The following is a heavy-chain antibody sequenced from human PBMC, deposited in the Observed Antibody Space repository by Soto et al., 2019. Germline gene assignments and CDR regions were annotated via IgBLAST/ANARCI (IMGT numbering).Heavy chain of an antibody. CDR3: ATETSLYSYGLHFDY. D-gene: IGHD5-18*01. V-gene: IGHV1-24*01. J-gene: IGHJ4*02. CDR2: FDPEDGET. CDR1: GYSLTELI. Sequence: SVRVSCKVSGYSLTELITLCVGQLPGKGLEWMGGFDPEDGETIYAQKFQGRVTMTEDTSTDTAYMELSSLRSEDTAVYYCATETSLYSYGLHFDYWGQGTLVTVSS.